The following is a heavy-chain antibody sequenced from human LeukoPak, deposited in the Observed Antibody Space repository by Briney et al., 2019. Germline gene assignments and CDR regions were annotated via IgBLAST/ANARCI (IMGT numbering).Heavy chain of an antibody. CDR1: GGSISSYY. CDR3: ARENTVTKNWFDP. V-gene: IGHV4-59*12. J-gene: IGHJ5*02. CDR2: IYYSGST. D-gene: IGHD4-17*01. Sequence: SETLSLTCTVSGGSISSYYWSWIRQPPGKGLEWIGYIYYSGSTYYNPSLKSRVTISVDTSKNQFSLKLSSVTAADTAVYYCARENTVTKNWFDPWGQGTLVTVSS.